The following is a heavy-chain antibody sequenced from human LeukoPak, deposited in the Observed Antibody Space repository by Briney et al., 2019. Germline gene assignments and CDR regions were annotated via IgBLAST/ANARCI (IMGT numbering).Heavy chain of an antibody. CDR1: GFTFSSYA. D-gene: IGHD4-11*01. CDR2: ISGSGGST. Sequence: PGGSLRLSCAASGFTFSSYAMSWVRQAPGKGLEWVSAISGSGGSTYYADSVKGRFTISRDNSKNTLYLQMNSLGAEDTAVYYCAKPDDYSNYFDYWGQGTLVTVSS. V-gene: IGHV3-23*01. CDR3: AKPDDYSNYFDY. J-gene: IGHJ4*02.